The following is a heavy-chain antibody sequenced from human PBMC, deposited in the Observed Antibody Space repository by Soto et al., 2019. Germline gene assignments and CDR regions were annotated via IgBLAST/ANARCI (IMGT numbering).Heavy chain of an antibody. V-gene: IGHV4-59*02. D-gene: IGHD6-19*01. CDR3: ARGSGWYSLAFDY. J-gene: IGHJ4*02. Sequence: SETLSLTCSVSGGSVSTYFWGWIRQPPGKGLEWIGYFYDSGSTNYNPSLKSRVTISVDTSKNQFSLKLNSVTAADTALYYCARGSGWYSLAFDYWGQGTLVTVSS. CDR2: FYDSGST. CDR1: GGSVSTYF.